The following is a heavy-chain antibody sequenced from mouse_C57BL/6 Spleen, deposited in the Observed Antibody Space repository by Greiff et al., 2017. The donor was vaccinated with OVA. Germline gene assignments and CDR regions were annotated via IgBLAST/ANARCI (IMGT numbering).Heavy chain of an antibody. V-gene: IGHV1-26*01. Sequence: EVQLQQSGPELVKPGASVKISCKASGYTFTDYYMNWVKQSHGKSLEWIGDINPNNGGTSYNQKFKGKATLTVDKSSSTAYMELRSLTSEDSAVYYCARRGSYSKGNWYFDVWGTGTTVTVSS. CDR2: INPNNGGT. CDR1: GYTFTDYY. D-gene: IGHD2-5*01. CDR3: ARRGSYSKGNWYFDV. J-gene: IGHJ1*03.